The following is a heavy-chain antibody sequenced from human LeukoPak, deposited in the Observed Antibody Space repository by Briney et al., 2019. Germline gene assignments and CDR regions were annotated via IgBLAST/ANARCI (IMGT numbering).Heavy chain of an antibody. Sequence: SETLSLTCTVSSGSIISYYWSWIRQTPGKPLEWIGYIYYSGRTSYNPSLKSRVTISVDTSNHQFSLRLDSVTAADPAVYFCARHGGTVAINDAFDIWGQGTMVTVSS. V-gene: IGHV4-59*08. D-gene: IGHD1/OR15-1a*01. CDR1: SGSIISYY. CDR3: ARHGGTVAINDAFDI. CDR2: IYYSGRT. J-gene: IGHJ3*02.